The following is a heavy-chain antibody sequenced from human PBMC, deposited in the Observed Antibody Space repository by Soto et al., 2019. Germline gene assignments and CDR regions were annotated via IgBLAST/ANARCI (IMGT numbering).Heavy chain of an antibody. CDR2: INAGNGNS. CDR3: ARPAEGGYNYGY. D-gene: IGHD5-12*01. J-gene: IGHJ4*02. Sequence: QVQLVQSGAAVKKPGASVKVSCKPSGYTFTSYAMHWVRQAPGQRLEWMGWINAGNGNSKYSQKFQGRVTITRDTSASTAYMELSSLRSEGTAVYYCARPAEGGYNYGYWGQGTLVTVSS. V-gene: IGHV1-3*01. CDR1: GYTFTSYA.